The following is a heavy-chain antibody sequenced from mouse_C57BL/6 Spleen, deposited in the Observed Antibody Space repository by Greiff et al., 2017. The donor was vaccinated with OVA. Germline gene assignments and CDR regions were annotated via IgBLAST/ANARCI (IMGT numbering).Heavy chain of an antibody. J-gene: IGHJ1*03. V-gene: IGHV1-63*01. CDR3: ARTNTGDYYGSSYGYFDV. D-gene: IGHD1-1*01. Sequence: VKLMESGAELVRPGTSVKMSCKASGYTFTNYWIGWAKQRPGHGLEWIGDIYPGGGYTNYNEKFKGKATLTADKSSSPAYMQFSSLTSEDSAIYYCARTNTGDYYGSSYGYFDVWGTGTTVTVSS. CDR2: IYPGGGYT. CDR1: GYTFTNYW.